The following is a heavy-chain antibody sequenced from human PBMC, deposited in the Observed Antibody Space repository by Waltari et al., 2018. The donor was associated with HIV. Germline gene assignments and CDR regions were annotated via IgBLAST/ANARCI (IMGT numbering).Heavy chain of an antibody. CDR2: IYYSGST. D-gene: IGHD2-2*01. Sequence: QLQLQASGPGLVRPSETLSLTCTVSGGSISSSSYYWGWIRQTPGKGLEWIGSIYYSGSTYYNPSLKSRVTISVDTSKNQFSLKLSSVTAADTAVYYCARHTTSGGRGGGIFDYWGQGTLVTVSS. V-gene: IGHV4-39*01. CDR1: GGSISSSSYY. J-gene: IGHJ4*02. CDR3: ARHTTSGGRGGGIFDY.